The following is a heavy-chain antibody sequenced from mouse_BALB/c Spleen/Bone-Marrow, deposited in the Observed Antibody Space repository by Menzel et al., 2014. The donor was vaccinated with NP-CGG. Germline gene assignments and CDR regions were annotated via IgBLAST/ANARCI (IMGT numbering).Heavy chain of an antibody. D-gene: IGHD1-1*01. Sequence: EVHLVESGGGLVKPGGSLKLSCAASGFAFSSYDMSWVRQTPEKRLEWVAYISSGGGSTYYPDTVKGRFTISRDNAKNTLYLQMSSLKAEDTAMYYCARPLYYYGSSPFYAMDYWGQGTSVTVPS. J-gene: IGHJ4*01. CDR3: ARPLYYYGSSPFYAMDY. CDR2: ISSGGGST. CDR1: GFAFSSYD. V-gene: IGHV5-12-1*01.